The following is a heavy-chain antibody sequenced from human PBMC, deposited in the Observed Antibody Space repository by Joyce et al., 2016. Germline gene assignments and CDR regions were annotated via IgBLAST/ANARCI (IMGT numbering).Heavy chain of an antibody. Sequence: EVQLVESGGGLIQPGGSLRLSCAASGFTVSNNYMTWVRQAPGKGLEWVSFFYSGGYTYYADSVKGRFTISRDKNTLYLQMNSLRVEDTAVYYCARVPGFHWGQGTLVTVSS. J-gene: IGHJ4*02. CDR1: GFTVSNNY. V-gene: IGHV3-53*01. CDR2: FYSGGYT. CDR3: ARVPGFH.